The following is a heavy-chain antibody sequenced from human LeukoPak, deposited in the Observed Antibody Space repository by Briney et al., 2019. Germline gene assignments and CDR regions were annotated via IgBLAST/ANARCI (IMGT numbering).Heavy chain of an antibody. J-gene: IGHJ4*02. CDR3: ARGEWSSTWNEDF. CDR2: INTNTGNP. D-gene: IGHD1-1*01. Sequence: GASVKVSCKASGYMFTSYTINWVRQAPGQGLEWMGWINTNTGNPTYAQAFTGRFVFSSDTSVSTAYLQISSLEAEDTAVYYCARGEWSSTWNEDFWGQGTLVTVSS. V-gene: IGHV7-4-1*02. CDR1: GYMFTSYT.